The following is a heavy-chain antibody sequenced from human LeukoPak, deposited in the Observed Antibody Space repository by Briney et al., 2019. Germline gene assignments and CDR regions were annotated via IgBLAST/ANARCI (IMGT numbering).Heavy chain of an antibody. V-gene: IGHV3-23*01. CDR1: GFTFSSYA. CDR3: AKREWIQLWLPLSY. Sequence: PGLSLRLSCAASGFTFSSYAMRWVRQAPGKGLEWVSAISGSGGVTFYADSVKGRFTISRDNSKNTLYLQMNSLRAEDTAVYYCAKREWIQLWLPLSYWGQGTLVTVSS. D-gene: IGHD5-18*01. J-gene: IGHJ4*02. CDR2: ISGSGGVT.